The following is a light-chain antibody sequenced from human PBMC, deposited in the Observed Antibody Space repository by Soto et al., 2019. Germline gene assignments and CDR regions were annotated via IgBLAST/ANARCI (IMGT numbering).Light chain of an antibody. CDR2: DVS. CDR3: GSYTSSTTLA. J-gene: IGLJ1*01. V-gene: IGLV2-14*01. CDR1: SSDVGIYNY. Sequence: QSALTQPASVSGSPGQSITISCTGTSSDVGIYNYVSWYQQHPDKVPKLMIYDVSNRPSGVSNRFSGSKSGNTASLTISGLQAEDEADYYCGSYTSSTTLAFGTGTKLTVL.